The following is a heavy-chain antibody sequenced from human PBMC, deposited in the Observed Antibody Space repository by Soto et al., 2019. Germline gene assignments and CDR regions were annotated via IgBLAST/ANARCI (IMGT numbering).Heavy chain of an antibody. V-gene: IGHV4-31*03. CDR1: GGSISSGGYY. D-gene: IGHD4-17*01. J-gene: IGHJ3*01. CDR3: ARDGTVTTSGAFDL. CDR2: IYYSGST. Sequence: QVQLQESGPGLVKPSQTLSLTCTVSGGSISSGGYYWSWIRQHPGKGLEWIGYIYYSGSTYYNPSLKSRVTISVDTSKKQFTLKMSTVTAADTAVYYCARDGTVTTSGAFDLWGQGTMVTVSS.